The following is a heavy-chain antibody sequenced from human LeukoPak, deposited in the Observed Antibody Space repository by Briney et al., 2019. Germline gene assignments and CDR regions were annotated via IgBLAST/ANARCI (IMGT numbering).Heavy chain of an antibody. V-gene: IGHV2-5*02. J-gene: IGHJ4*02. D-gene: IGHD3-16*01. CDR2: IYWDDDK. CDR1: GASPSTSGGG. Sequence: SGPTLVKPTQPLTLTCTLSGASPSTSGGGVGWIRQPPGKTLEWRALIYWDDDKRYSPSLKSRLTVTKDTPSIQVVFTMTNMDPGDTSTYYCAHRGGESAVFDYWGQGTLVTVS. CDR3: AHRGGESAVFDY.